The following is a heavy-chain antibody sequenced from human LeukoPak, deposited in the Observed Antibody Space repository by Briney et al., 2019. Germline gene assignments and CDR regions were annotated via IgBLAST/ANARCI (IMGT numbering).Heavy chain of an antibody. CDR2: IYTSGST. CDR1: GGSINPFY. J-gene: IGHJ4*02. D-gene: IGHD3-9*01. CDR3: ASVGMTGYLHY. V-gene: IGHV4-4*07. Sequence: SETLSLTCTVSGGSINPFYWSWIRLPPGKGLEWIGRIYTSGSTNYSPSLESRVTISVDTSKNQFSLKLSSVTAADTAVYYCASVGMTGYLHYWGQGTLVTVSS.